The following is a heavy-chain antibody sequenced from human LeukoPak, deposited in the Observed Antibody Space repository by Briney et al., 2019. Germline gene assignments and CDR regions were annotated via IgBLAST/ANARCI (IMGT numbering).Heavy chain of an antibody. CDR1: GFTFSSYW. D-gene: IGHD3-10*01. J-gene: IGHJ4*02. Sequence: PGGSLRLSCAASGFTFSSYWMHWVRQAPGKGLVWVSFIRSDGSTTYADSVKGRFTISRDNAKNTLYLQMNSLRAEDTAVYYCARDGVGEDYWGQGTLVTVSS. V-gene: IGHV3-74*01. CDR2: IRSDGSTT. CDR3: ARDGVGEDY.